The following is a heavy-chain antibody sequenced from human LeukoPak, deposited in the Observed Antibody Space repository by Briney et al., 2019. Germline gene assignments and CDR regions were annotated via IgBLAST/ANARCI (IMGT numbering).Heavy chain of an antibody. CDR1: GGSFSGYY. D-gene: IGHD5-18*01. CDR2: INHSGST. Sequence: SSETLSLTCAVYGGSFSGYYWSWIRQPPGKGLEWIGEINHSGSTNYNPSLKSRATISVDTSKNQFSLKLSSVTAADTAVYYCASDSYGRYWGQGTLVTVSS. V-gene: IGHV4-34*01. J-gene: IGHJ4*02. CDR3: ASDSYGRY.